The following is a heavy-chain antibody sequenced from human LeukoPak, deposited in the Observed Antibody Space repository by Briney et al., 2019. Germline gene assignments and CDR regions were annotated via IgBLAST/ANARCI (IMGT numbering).Heavy chain of an antibody. Sequence: GGSLRLSCAASGFTFSSYAMHWVRQAPGKGLEWVAVISYDGSNKYYADSVKGRFTISRDNSKNTLYLQMNSLRAEDTAVYYCARDSSSGFDYWGQGTLVTVSS. V-gene: IGHV3-30-3*01. J-gene: IGHJ4*02. CDR1: GFTFSSYA. CDR3: ARDSSSGFDY. D-gene: IGHD6-6*01. CDR2: ISYDGSNK.